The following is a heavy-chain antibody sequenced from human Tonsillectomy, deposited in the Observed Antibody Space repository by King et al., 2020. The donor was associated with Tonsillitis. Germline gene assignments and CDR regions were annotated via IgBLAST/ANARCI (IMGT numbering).Heavy chain of an antibody. V-gene: IGHV4-59*08. D-gene: IGHD4-17*01. CDR3: ASQNFGDYNWFDP. CDR2: IHYSGST. CDR1: SGSISSYY. J-gene: IGHJ5*02. Sequence: QLQESGPGLVKPSETLSLTCTVSSGSISSYYWTWIRQPPGKGLEWIGYIHYSGSTNYNPSLKSRVTIAVDTSKNHFSLRLSSVTAADTAVYYCASQNFGDYNWFDPWGQGTLVTVSS.